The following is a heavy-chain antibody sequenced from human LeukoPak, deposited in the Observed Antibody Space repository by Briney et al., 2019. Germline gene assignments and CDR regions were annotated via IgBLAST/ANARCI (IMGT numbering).Heavy chain of an antibody. V-gene: IGHV3-64*02. D-gene: IGHD2-8*01. Sequence: GGSLRLFCAACIYPFRSHPMHGLRRSRGKGLEYISAIDTVRCITHYADSVKGISTIHRHNSKNTVSLQVGTLRPHDSAVYHCARGIDSSYCTSTSCPEGIDLWGQKTLVTAS. CDR2: IDTVRCIT. J-gene: IGHJ4*02. CDR1: IYPFRSHP. CDR3: ARGIDSSYCTSTSCPEGIDL.